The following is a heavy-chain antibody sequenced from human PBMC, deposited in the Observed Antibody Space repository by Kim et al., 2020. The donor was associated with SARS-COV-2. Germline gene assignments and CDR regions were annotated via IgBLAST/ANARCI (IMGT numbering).Heavy chain of an antibody. Sequence: ASVKVSCKASGYTFTGYYMHWMRQAPGQGLEWMAWINPNSGGTNYAQKFQGRVTMTRDTSISTAYMELSRLRSDDTAVYYCAREKLDIVVVPTAEVFDYWGQGTLVTVSS. J-gene: IGHJ4*02. CDR2: INPNSGGT. V-gene: IGHV1-2*02. D-gene: IGHD2-2*03. CDR1: GYTFTGYY. CDR3: AREKLDIVVVPTAEVFDY.